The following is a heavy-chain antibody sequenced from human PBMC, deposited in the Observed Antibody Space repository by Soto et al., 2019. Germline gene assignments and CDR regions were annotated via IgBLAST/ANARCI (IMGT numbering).Heavy chain of an antibody. J-gene: IGHJ4*02. Sequence: QLQLQESGPGLVKPSETLSLTCTVSGASIITNNYFWVWIRQSPRRGMELIGSISYSGRTYDNPSLTGRVTISIDASKHQFSLELTAVTTADTSIYYCARRRVSDYGGNHHPYYFDRWGQGTLVTVSS. V-gene: IGHV4-39*01. D-gene: IGHD4-17*01. CDR3: ARRRVSDYGGNHHPYYFDR. CDR1: GASIITNNYF. CDR2: ISYSGRT.